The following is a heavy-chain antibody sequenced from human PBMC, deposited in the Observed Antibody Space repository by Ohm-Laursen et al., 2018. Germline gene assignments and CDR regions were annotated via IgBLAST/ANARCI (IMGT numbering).Heavy chain of an antibody. CDR2: INGDGTRP. V-gene: IGHV3-74*01. D-gene: IGHD4-11*01. Sequence: SLRLSCSASGANISSYSMNWVRQTPGKGLVWVSRINGDGTRPFYADSVKGRFTISRDNGQNVLYLQMTRLRADDTAIYYCARGSSRDYREWGQGTLVTVSS. J-gene: IGHJ4*02. CDR3: ARGSSRDYRE. CDR1: GANISSYS.